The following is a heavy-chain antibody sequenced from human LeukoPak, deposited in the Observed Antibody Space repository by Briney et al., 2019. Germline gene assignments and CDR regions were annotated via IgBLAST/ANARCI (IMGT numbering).Heavy chain of an antibody. J-gene: IGHJ3*02. CDR2: IYYSGST. D-gene: IGHD3-22*01. V-gene: IGHV4-30-4*01. Sequence: PSQTLSLTCTVSGGSISRGDYYWSWIRQPPGKGLEWIGYIYYSGSTYYNPSLKSRVTISVDTSKNQFSLKLSSVTAADTAVYYCARGGNYYDSSGYYSGAFDIWGQGTMVTVSS. CDR3: ARGGNYYDSSGYYSGAFDI. CDR1: GGSISRGDYY.